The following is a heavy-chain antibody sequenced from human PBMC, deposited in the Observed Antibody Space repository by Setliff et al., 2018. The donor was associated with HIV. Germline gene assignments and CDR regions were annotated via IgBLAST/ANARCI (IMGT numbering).Heavy chain of an antibody. D-gene: IGHD2-15*01. V-gene: IGHV3-74*03. CDR2: TNTDGSGT. Sequence: TGGSLRLSCAVSGFKFSSYWMHWVRQAPGKGLVWVSRTNTDGSGTTYAVSVKGRFTVSRDNAKNTLFLQMNSLRAEDTGVYYWARDQSVAGPTTSAYWGQGTLVTVSS. J-gene: IGHJ4*02. CDR1: GFKFSSYW. CDR3: ARDQSVAGPTTSAY.